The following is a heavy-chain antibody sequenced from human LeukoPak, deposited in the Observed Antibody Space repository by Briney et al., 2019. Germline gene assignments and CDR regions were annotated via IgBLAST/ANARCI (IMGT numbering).Heavy chain of an antibody. CDR2: ISYDGSNK. D-gene: IGHD3-10*01. CDR3: ARDHLSYYNVLDY. V-gene: IGHV3-30*04. Sequence: QPGRSLRLSCAASGFTFSSYAMHWVRQAPGKGVEWVAVISYDGSNKYYADSVKGRFTISRDNSKNTLYLQMNSLRAEDTAVYYCARDHLSYYNVLDYWGQGTLVTVSS. J-gene: IGHJ4*02. CDR1: GFTFSSYA.